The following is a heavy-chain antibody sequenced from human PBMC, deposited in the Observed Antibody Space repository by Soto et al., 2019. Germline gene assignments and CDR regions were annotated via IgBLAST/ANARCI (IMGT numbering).Heavy chain of an antibody. V-gene: IGHV4-4*02. CDR1: GGSISSSNW. D-gene: IGHD2-15*01. CDR3: AKEGDCYGGSCPLDY. CDR2: IFPTGST. J-gene: IGHJ4*02. Sequence: SETLSLTCAVSGGSISSSNWWSWVRQPPGKGLEWIGEIFPTGSTKYTPSLRSRVAVSLDKSKNQFSLRLNSVTAADTAVYYCAKEGDCYGGSCPLDYWGQGILVTVSS.